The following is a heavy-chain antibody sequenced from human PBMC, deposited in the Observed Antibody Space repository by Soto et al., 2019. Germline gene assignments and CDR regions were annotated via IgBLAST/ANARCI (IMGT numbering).Heavy chain of an antibody. V-gene: IGHV3-7*01. CDR1: GFTFSRYW. D-gene: IGHD4-4*01. CDR2: IKQDGSKT. Sequence: EVQLVESGGGLVQPGGSLRLSCAASGFTFSRYWMTWVRQAPGKGLEWVANIKQDGSKTYYADSVKGRFTIPRDNAKNSVYLQMNSLRGEDTAVYYCARSLGEVTTFDYWGQGNLVNGFS. J-gene: IGHJ4*02. CDR3: ARSLGEVTTFDY.